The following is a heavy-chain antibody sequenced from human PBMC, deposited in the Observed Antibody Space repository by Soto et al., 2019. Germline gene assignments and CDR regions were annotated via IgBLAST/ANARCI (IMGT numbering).Heavy chain of an antibody. CDR2: IYHSGST. J-gene: IGHJ5*02. Sequence: PSETLSLTCTVSGGSISRYSWNWIRQPPGKGLEWIGYIYHSGSTLYNPSLKSRVTISVDKSKNQFSLKLSSVTAADTAVYYCARDQLEGNWFDPWGQGTLVTVSS. CDR3: ARDQLEGNWFDP. CDR1: GGSISRYS. D-gene: IGHD1-1*01. V-gene: IGHV4-59*12.